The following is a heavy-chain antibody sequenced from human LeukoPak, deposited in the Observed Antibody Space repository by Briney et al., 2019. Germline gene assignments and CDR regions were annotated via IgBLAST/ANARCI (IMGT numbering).Heavy chain of an antibody. Sequence: SQTLSLTCTVSGGSISSGDYYWSWIRQPPGKGLEWIGYIYYSGSTCYNPSLKSRVTISVDTSKNQFSPKLSSVTAADTAVYYCARAGDYGVDYWGQGTLVTVPS. D-gene: IGHD4-17*01. J-gene: IGHJ4*02. V-gene: IGHV4-30-4*08. CDR2: IYYSGST. CDR1: GGSISSGDYY. CDR3: ARAGDYGVDY.